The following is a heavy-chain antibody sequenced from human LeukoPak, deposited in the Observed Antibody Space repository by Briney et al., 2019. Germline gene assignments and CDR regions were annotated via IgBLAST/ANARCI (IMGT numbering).Heavy chain of an antibody. CDR1: GGSFSGYY. D-gene: IGHD2-15*01. CDR3: ARIRRSPMGVVRQIMDV. CDR2: INHSGST. Sequence: KSSETLSLTCAVYGGSFSGYYWSWIRQPPGKGLEWIGEINHSGSTNYNPSLKSRVTISVDTSKNQFSLKLSSVPAADTAVYYCARIRRSPMGVVRQIMDVWGQGATVTVSS. V-gene: IGHV4-34*01. J-gene: IGHJ6*02.